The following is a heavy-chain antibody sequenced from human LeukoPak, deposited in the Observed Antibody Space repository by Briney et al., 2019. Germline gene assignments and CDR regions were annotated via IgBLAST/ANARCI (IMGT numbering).Heavy chain of an antibody. D-gene: IGHD6-6*01. Sequence: PSETLSLTCTVSGGSISSGGYYWSWIRQHPGKGLEWIGYIYYSGSTYYNPSLKSRVTISVDTSKNQFSLKLSSVTAADTAVYYCARGFSSSSGPYFDYWGQGTLVTASS. CDR3: ARGFSSSSGPYFDY. J-gene: IGHJ4*02. V-gene: IGHV4-31*03. CDR1: GGSISSGGYY. CDR2: IYYSGST.